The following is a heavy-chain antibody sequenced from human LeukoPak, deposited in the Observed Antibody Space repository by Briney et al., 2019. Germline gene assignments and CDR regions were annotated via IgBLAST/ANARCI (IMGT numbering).Heavy chain of an antibody. D-gene: IGHD4-17*01. J-gene: IGHJ6*03. V-gene: IGHV3-7*01. CDR3: ARGYGDPLDYYYYMDV. Sequence: GGSLRLSCAASRFTFSTYWMSWVRQAPGKGLEWVGNIKQDGGEKYYVDSVKGRFTISRDNAKNSLYLQMNSLRTEDTAVYYCARGYGDPLDYYYYMDVWGNGTTVTVSS. CDR2: IKQDGGEK. CDR1: RFTFSTYW.